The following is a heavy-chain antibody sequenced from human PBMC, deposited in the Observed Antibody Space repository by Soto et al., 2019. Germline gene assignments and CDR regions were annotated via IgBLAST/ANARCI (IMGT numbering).Heavy chain of an antibody. D-gene: IGHD6-6*01. J-gene: IGHJ5*02. CDR3: ARTIAARPLRWFDP. CDR1: GYSISSGYY. CDR2: IYHSGST. Sequence: KPSETLSLTCAVSGYSISSGYYWGCIRQPPGKGLEWIGSIYHSGSTYYNPSLKSRVTISVDTSKNQFSLKLSSVTAADTAVYYCARTIAARPLRWFDPWGQGTLVTVSS. V-gene: IGHV4-38-2*01.